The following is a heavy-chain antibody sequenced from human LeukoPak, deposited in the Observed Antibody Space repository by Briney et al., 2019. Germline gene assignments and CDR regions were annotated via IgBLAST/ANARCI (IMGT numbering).Heavy chain of an antibody. CDR3: ARAARGMAAAGSYDAFDI. D-gene: IGHD6-13*01. CDR1: GYTFASYY. CDR2: INPSGGST. J-gene: IGHJ3*02. V-gene: IGHV1-46*01. Sequence: ASVKVSCKASGYTFASYYMHWVRQAPGQGLEWMGIINPSGGSTSYAQKFQGRVTMTRDTSTSTVYMELSSLRSGDTAVYYCARAARGMAAAGSYDAFDIWGQGTMVTVSS.